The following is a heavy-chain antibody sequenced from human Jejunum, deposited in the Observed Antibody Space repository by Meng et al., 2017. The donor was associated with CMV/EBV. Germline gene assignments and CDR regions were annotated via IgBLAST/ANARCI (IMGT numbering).Heavy chain of an antibody. Sequence: TMSPICVGCGGSLFGSNWCNWVRQPPGGGMEWIGEIFHSGDTTLHPSLKSRVTISIDNSKTQFSLKLTSVTAADTAVYFCGDPPAGYWGQGVLVTVSS. CDR2: IFHSGDT. CDR1: GGSLFGSNW. J-gene: IGHJ4*02. V-gene: IGHV4-4*01. CDR3: GDPPAGY.